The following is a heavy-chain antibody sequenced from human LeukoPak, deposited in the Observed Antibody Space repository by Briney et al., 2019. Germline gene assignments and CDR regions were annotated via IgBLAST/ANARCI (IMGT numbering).Heavy chain of an antibody. J-gene: IGHJ4*02. V-gene: IGHV4-4*02. Sequence: SGTLSLTCAVSGGSISSSNWWSWVRQPPGKGLEWIGEIYHSGSTNYNPSLKSRVTIPVDTSRSQFSLKLSSVTAADTAVYYCARLTRRSGNYFENWGQGTLVTVSS. D-gene: IGHD1-1*01. CDR2: IYHSGST. CDR3: ARLTRRSGNYFEN. CDR1: GGSISSSNW.